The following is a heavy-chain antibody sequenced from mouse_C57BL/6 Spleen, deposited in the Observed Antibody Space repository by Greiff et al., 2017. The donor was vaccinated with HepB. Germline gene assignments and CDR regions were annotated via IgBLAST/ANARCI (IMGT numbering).Heavy chain of an antibody. Sequence: EVQVVESGGGLVKPGGSLKLSCAASGFTFSSYAMSWVRQTPEKRLEWVATISDGGSYTYYPDNVKGRFTISRDNAKNNLYLQMSHLKSEDTAMYYCARDYKDYYGLDYWGQGTTLTVSS. CDR1: GFTFSSYA. CDR2: ISDGGSYT. J-gene: IGHJ2*01. CDR3: ARDYKDYYGLDY. V-gene: IGHV5-4*01. D-gene: IGHD1-2*01.